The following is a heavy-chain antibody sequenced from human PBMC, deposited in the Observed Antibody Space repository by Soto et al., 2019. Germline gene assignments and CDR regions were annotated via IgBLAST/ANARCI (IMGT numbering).Heavy chain of an antibody. CDR2: IYISGST. Sequence: SETLSLTCTVSGGSISSYYWSWIRQPAGKGLEWIGRIYISGSTNYNPSLKSRVTMSVDTSKNQFSLKLSSVTAADTAVYYCAREAIAAAAPYGMDVWGQGTTVTVSS. J-gene: IGHJ6*02. V-gene: IGHV4-4*07. CDR1: GGSISSYY. CDR3: AREAIAAAAPYGMDV. D-gene: IGHD6-13*01.